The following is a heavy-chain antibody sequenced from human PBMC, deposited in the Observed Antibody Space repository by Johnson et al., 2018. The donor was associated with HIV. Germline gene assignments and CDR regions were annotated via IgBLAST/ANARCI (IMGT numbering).Heavy chain of an antibody. D-gene: IGHD3-10*01. CDR3: GRDSRALLWFGERGDVSDI. CDR2: IKQDGSEN. V-gene: IGHV3-7*01. J-gene: IGHJ3*02. Sequence: VQLVESGGGLIQPGGSLRLSCAASGFTVSSNYMTWVRQAPGKGLEWVANIKQDGSENYYVDSVKGRFAISSDNAKNALYLQMTSLRAEDTAVYYCGRDSRALLWFGERGDVSDIWGQGTMVTVSS. CDR1: GFTVSSNY.